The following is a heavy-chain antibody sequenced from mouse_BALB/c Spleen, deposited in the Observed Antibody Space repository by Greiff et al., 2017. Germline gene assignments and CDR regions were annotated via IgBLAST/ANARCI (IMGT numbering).Heavy chain of an antibody. Sequence: VQLKQSGAELMKPGASVKISCKATGYTFSSYWIEWVKQRPGHGLEWIGEILPGSGSTNYNEKFKGKATFTADTSSNTAYMQLSSLTSEDSAVYYCAREDGRGGFAYWGQGTLVTVSA. CDR2: ILPGSGST. CDR3: AREDGRGGFAY. V-gene: IGHV1-9*01. J-gene: IGHJ3*01. D-gene: IGHD1-1*01. CDR1: GYTFSSYW.